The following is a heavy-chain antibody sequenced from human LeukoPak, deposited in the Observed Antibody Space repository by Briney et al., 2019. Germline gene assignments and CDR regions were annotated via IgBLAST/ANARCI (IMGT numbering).Heavy chain of an antibody. Sequence: GGSLRLSCAASGFTVSSNYMSWVRQAPGKGLEWVSVIYSGGSTYYADSVKGRFTISRDNSKNTLYLQMNNLRAEDTAVYYCARDGGYGSYVSPSNWFFDLWGRGTVVTVSS. J-gene: IGHJ2*01. CDR1: GFTVSSNY. CDR3: ARDGGYGSYVSPSNWFFDL. CDR2: IYSGGST. D-gene: IGHD1-26*01. V-gene: IGHV3-53*01.